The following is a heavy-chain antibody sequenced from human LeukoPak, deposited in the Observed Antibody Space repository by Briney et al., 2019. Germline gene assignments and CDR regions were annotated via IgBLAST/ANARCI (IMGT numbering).Heavy chain of an antibody. CDR3: ARERLRTASAFDY. Sequence: GGSLRLSCAASGFTFSSYSMNWVRQAPGKGLEWVSYISSSSSTIYYADSVKGRFTISRDNAKNSLYLQMNSLRAEDTAVYYCARERLRTASAFDYWGQGTLVTVSS. CDR2: ISSSSSTI. V-gene: IGHV3-48*01. J-gene: IGHJ4*02. CDR1: GFTFSSYS. D-gene: IGHD3-16*01.